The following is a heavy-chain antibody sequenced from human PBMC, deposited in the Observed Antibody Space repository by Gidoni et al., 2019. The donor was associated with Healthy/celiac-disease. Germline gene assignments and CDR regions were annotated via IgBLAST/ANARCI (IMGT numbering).Heavy chain of an antibody. V-gene: IGHV4-61*01. CDR3: ARDRVYCSGGSCSDAFDI. J-gene: IGHJ3*02. CDR2: IYYSGST. D-gene: IGHD2-15*01. Sequence: QVQLQESGPGLVKPSETLSLTCTVSGGSVSSGRYYWSWIRQPPGKGLEWIGYIYYSGSTNYNPSRKSRVTISVDTSKNQFSLKLSSVTAADTAVYYCARDRVYCSGGSCSDAFDIWGQGTMVTVSS. CDR1: GGSVSSGRYY.